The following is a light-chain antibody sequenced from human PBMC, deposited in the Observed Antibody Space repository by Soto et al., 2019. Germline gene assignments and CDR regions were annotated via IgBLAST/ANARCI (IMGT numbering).Light chain of an antibody. CDR2: DVS. CDR3: SSYTCSSTPDV. Sequence: QSALTQPASVSGSPGQSITISCTGTSSDVGGYNYVSWYQQHPGKAPKLMIYDVSNRPSGVANRFSGSKSGNTASLTISGLPAEDEGDYYCSSYTCSSTPDVFGTGTKLTVL. CDR1: SSDVGGYNY. V-gene: IGLV2-14*01. J-gene: IGLJ1*01.